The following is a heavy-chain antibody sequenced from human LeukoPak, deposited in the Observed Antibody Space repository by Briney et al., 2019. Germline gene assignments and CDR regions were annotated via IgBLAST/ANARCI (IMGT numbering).Heavy chain of an antibody. CDR1: GGPISSYY. V-gene: IGHV4-59*01. J-gene: IGHJ3*02. CDR2: IYYSGST. D-gene: IGHD3-22*01. CDR3: ARDRGYYRDAFDI. Sequence: SETLSLTCTVSGGPISSYYWSWIRQPPGKGLEWIGYIYYSGSTNYNPSLKSRVTISVDTSKNQFSLKLSSVTAADTAVYYCARDRGYYRDAFDIWGQGTMVTVSS.